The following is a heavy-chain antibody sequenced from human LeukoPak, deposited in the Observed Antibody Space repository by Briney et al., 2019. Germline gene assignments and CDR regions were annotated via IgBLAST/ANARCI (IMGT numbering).Heavy chain of an antibody. Sequence: SETLSLTCTVSGGSISSYYWSWIRQPPGKGLEWIGEIYHSGSTNYNPSLKSRVTISVDKSKSQFSLKLTSMTAADTAVYYCARGSAAGTGGYFDYWGQGILVTVSS. V-gene: IGHV4-59*12. J-gene: IGHJ4*02. CDR2: IYHSGST. D-gene: IGHD6-13*01. CDR1: GGSISSYY. CDR3: ARGSAAGTGGYFDY.